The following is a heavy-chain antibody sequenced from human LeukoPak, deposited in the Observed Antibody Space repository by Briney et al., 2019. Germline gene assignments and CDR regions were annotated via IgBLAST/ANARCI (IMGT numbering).Heavy chain of an antibody. CDR3: AKDKELVGATALYGAFDI. J-gene: IGHJ3*02. CDR1: GFTFDDYA. Sequence: GGSLRLSCAASGFTFDDYAMHWVRQAPGKGLEWVSGISWNSGSIGYADSVKGRFTISRDNAKNSLYLQMNSLRAEDTALYYCAKDKELVGATALYGAFDIWGQGTMVTVSS. CDR2: ISWNSGSI. V-gene: IGHV3-9*01. D-gene: IGHD1-26*01.